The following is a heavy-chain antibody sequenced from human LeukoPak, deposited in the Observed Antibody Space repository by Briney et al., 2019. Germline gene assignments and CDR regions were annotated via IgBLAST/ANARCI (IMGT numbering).Heavy chain of an antibody. CDR1: GFTLSTNY. J-gene: IGHJ2*01. CDR2: LYSGSDT. Sequence: GGSLRLSCAASGFTLSTNYMNWVRQAPGKGLEWVSILYSGSDTYYPDSVKGRFTISRDDSRNTLFLHMNSLKAEDTAIYYCARVGDHFHWFLDLWGRGTLDGVSS. V-gene: IGHV3-53*01. D-gene: IGHD2-21*01. CDR3: ARVGDHFHWFLDL.